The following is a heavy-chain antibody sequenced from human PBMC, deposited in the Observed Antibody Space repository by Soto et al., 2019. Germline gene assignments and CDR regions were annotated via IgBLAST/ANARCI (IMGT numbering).Heavy chain of an antibody. CDR2: ISAYNGNT. D-gene: IGHD3-22*01. CDR1: GYTFTSYG. V-gene: IGHV1-18*01. CDR3: ARDRPVITMIVVVPTHHAFDI. Sequence: QVQLVQSGAEVKKPGASVKVSCKASGYTFTSYGISWVRQAPGQGLEWMGWISAYNGNTNYAQKLQGRVTMTTDTSTSTAYMELRSLRSDDTAVYYCARDRPVITMIVVVPTHHAFDIWGQGTMVTVSS. J-gene: IGHJ3*02.